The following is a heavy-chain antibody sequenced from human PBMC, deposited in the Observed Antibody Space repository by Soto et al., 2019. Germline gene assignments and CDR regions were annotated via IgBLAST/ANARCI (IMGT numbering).Heavy chain of an antibody. D-gene: IGHD3-9*01. CDR1: GYRFTSYA. J-gene: IGHJ6*03. Sequence: ASVKVFCTASGYRFTSYAMHWLRQAPRQRLEWMGWINAGNGNTKYSQKFQGRVTITRDTSASTAYMELSSLRSEDTAVDYCARDRPYYDSLTGYYIYYYMDVWGKGTTVTVSS. CDR2: INAGNGNT. CDR3: ARDRPYYDSLTGYYIYYYMDV. V-gene: IGHV1-3*01.